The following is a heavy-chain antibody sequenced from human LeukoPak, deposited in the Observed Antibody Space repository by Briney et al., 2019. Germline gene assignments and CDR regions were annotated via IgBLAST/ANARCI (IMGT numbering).Heavy chain of an antibody. J-gene: IGHJ4*02. CDR2: ISSSSSTI. Sequence: GGSLRLSCAASGFTFSTYGMNWIRQAPGKGLQWISYISSSSSTIYYADSVKGRFTVSRDNAKNSLYLQMSSLRDEDTAVYYCAPNFWSGCLTDCWGQGTLVTVSS. CDR3: APNFWSGCLTDC. CDR1: GFTFSTYG. D-gene: IGHD3-3*01. V-gene: IGHV3-48*02.